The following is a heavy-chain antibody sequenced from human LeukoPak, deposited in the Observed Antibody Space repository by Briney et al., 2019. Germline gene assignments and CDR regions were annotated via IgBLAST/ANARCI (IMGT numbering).Heavy chain of an antibody. D-gene: IGHD5-18*01. J-gene: IGHJ4*02. Sequence: PGGSLRLSCAASGFTFSSYWMHWVRQAPGKGLVWVSRINSDGSSTSYADSVKGRFTISRDNAKNTLYLQTNSLRAEDTAVYYCARVHTATRGFDYWGQGILVTVSS. V-gene: IGHV3-74*01. CDR3: ARVHTATRGFDY. CDR1: GFTFSSYW. CDR2: INSDGSST.